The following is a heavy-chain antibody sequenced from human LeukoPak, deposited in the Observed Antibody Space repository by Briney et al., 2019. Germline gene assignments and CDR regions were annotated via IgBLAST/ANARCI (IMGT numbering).Heavy chain of an antibody. CDR1: GFTFSSYG. V-gene: IGHV3-33*06. Sequence: GGSLRLSCAASGFTFSSYGMHWVRQAPGKGLEWVAVIWYDGSNKYYADSVKGRFTISRDNSKNTLYLQMNSLRAEDTAVYYCAKGSSKKDIVVVPAAPPFDPWGQGTLVTVSS. J-gene: IGHJ5*02. CDR3: AKGSSKKDIVVVPAAPPFDP. D-gene: IGHD2-2*01. CDR2: IWYDGSNK.